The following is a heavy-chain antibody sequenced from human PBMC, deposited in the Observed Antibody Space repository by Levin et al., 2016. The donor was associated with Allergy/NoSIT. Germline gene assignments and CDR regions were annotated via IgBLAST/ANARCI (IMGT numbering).Heavy chain of an antibody. D-gene: IGHD6-19*01. V-gene: IGHV1-46*01. CDR3: ARRDSSGWTPFDY. Sequence: WVRQAPGQGLEWMGIINPSGGSTSYAQKFQGRVTITADESTSTAYMELSSLRSEDTAVYYCARRDSSGWTPFDYWGQGTLVTVSS. J-gene: IGHJ4*02. CDR2: INPSGGST.